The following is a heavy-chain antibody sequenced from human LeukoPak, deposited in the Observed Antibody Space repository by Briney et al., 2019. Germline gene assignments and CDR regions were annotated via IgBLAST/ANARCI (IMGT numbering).Heavy chain of an antibody. V-gene: IGHV3-30*02. J-gene: IGHJ4*02. D-gene: IGHD3-22*01. CDR3: AKDPADQSSGYPLLDY. CDR2: IWYDGSNK. CDR1: GFTFSSYG. Sequence: PWGSLRLSCTASGFTFSSYGMHWVRQAAGKGLEWVALIWYDGSNKYYADSVTGRFTISRYNSKNTMYLQMNSLRAEDTAVYYCAKDPADQSSGYPLLDYWGQGTLVTVSS.